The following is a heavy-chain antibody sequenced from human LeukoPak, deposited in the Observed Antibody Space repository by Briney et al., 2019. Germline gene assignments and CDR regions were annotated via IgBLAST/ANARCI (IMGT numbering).Heavy chain of an antibody. CDR3: ARGEYNWNDLHL. J-gene: IGHJ5*02. CDR1: GFTFSSYW. CDR2: INSDGSST. V-gene: IGHV3-74*01. Sequence: PGGSLRLSCAASGFTFSSYWMHWVRQAPGKGLVWVSRINSDGSSTSYADSVKGRFTISRDNAKNTLYLQMNSLRAEDTAVYYCARGEYNWNDLHLWGQGTLVTVSS. D-gene: IGHD1-20*01.